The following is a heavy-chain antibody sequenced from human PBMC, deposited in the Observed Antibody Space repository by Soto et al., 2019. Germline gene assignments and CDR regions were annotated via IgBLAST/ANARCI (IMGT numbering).Heavy chain of an antibody. D-gene: IGHD1-1*01. CDR3: ARDRGSRLNNNWYATFDS. V-gene: IGHV3-7*01. J-gene: IGHJ4*02. CDR2: LNQDGSEK. CDR1: GFTFSNYW. Sequence: EVQVMESGGGLVQPGGSLRLSCAASGFTFSNYWMSWVRQAPGKGLEWVANLNQDGSEKYYVDSVKGRFTISRDNAKNSLYLQMSSLRAEDTAVYYCARDRGSRLNNNWYATFDSWGQGTLVTVSS.